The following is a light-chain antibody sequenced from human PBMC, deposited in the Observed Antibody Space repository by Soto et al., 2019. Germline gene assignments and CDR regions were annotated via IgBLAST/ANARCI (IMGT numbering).Light chain of an antibody. CDR2: DVI. CDR1: SSDVGGYNS. V-gene: IGLV2-14*03. CDR3: SSYTSISASVI. J-gene: IGLJ2*01. Sequence: QSALTQPASVSGSPGQSITISCTGSSSDVGGYNSVSWYQQHPGTVPKLVIYDVINRPSGISNRFSGSKSGNTVSLTISGLQAEDEAHYYCSSYTSISASVIFGGGTKLTVL.